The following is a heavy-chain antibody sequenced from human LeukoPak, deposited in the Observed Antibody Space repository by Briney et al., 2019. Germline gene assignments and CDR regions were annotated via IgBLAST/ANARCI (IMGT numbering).Heavy chain of an antibody. J-gene: IGHJ5*02. V-gene: IGHV1-2*06. D-gene: IGHD2-15*01. CDR1: GYTFTGYY. CDR2: INPNSGGT. Sequence: ASVKISCKVSGYTFTGYYMHWVRQAPGQGLEWMGRINPNSGGTNYAQKFQGRVTMTRDTSISTAYMELSRLRSDDTAVYYCARVPEYCSGGSCRTYNWFDPWGQGTLVTVSS. CDR3: ARVPEYCSGGSCRTYNWFDP.